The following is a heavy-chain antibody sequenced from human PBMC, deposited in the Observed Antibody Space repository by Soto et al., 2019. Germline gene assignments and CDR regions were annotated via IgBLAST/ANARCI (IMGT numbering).Heavy chain of an antibody. CDR1: GFTFSSYA. CDR3: ARAKERDYYDSSGYSFAFDY. V-gene: IGHV3-30-3*01. J-gene: IGHJ4*02. Sequence: PGGSLRLSCAASGFTFSSYAMHWVRQAPGKGLEWVAVISYDGSNKYYAVSVKGRFTISRDNSKYTLYLQMNSLRAEDTAVYYCARAKERDYYDSSGYSFAFDYWGQGTLVTVSS. D-gene: IGHD3-22*01. CDR2: ISYDGSNK.